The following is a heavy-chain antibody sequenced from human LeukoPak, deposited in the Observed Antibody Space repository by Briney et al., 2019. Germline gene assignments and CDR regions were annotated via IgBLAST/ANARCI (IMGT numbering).Heavy chain of an antibody. Sequence: PSETLSLTCSVSGGSISGYYWSWIRQPPGRGLEWIGYIYYSGSTNYNPSLKSRVTISVDTSKNQFSLELSSVTTADTAVYYCARQGSGYSPFDYWGQGTLVTVSS. CDR2: IYYSGST. J-gene: IGHJ4*02. CDR3: ARQGSGYSPFDY. D-gene: IGHD3-22*01. V-gene: IGHV4-59*01. CDR1: GGSISGYY.